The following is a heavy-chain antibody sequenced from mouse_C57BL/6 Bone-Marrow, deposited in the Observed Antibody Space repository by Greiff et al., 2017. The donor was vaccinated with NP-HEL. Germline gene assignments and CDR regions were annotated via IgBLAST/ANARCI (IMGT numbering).Heavy chain of an antibody. CDR3: AREGSSYGYWYFDV. Sequence: VQLQQPGAELVRPGTSVKLSCKASGYTFTSYWMHWVKQRPGQGLEWIGVIDPSDSYTNYNQKFKGKATLTVDTSSSTAYMQLSSLTSEDSAVYYCAREGSSYGYWYFDVWGTGTTVTVSS. CDR2: IDPSDSYT. V-gene: IGHV1-59*01. J-gene: IGHJ1*03. CDR1: GYTFTSYW. D-gene: IGHD1-1*01.